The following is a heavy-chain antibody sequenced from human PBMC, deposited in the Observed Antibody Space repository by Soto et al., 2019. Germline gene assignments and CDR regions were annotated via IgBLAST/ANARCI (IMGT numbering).Heavy chain of an antibody. J-gene: IGHJ5*02. Sequence: QVQLVESGGGVVQPGRSLRLSCAASGFTFSSYGMHWVRQAPGKGLEWVAVISYDGSNEYYADSVKGRFTISRDNSKNTLYLQMNSLRAEDTAVYYCAKPRLGWFDPWGQGTLVTVSS. CDR1: GFTFSSYG. CDR3: AKPRLGWFDP. V-gene: IGHV3-30*18. CDR2: ISYDGSNE. D-gene: IGHD7-27*01.